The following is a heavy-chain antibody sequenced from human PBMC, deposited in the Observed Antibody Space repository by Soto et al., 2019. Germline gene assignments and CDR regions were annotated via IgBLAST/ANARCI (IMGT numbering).Heavy chain of an antibody. J-gene: IGHJ3*02. CDR3: AGHGSTGSYYDGFDI. CDR1: GGSISSSRCH. Sequence: PSETLSLTCTVSGGSISSSRCHWGWIRQPPGKGLEWIASIKYSGTTFYNPSRKSRVTLSVDTSKNQCALKLSSVTAAETAVYYCAGHGSTGSYYDGFDIWGQGTMVTVSS. V-gene: IGHV4-39*01. CDR2: IKYSGTT. D-gene: IGHD1-26*01.